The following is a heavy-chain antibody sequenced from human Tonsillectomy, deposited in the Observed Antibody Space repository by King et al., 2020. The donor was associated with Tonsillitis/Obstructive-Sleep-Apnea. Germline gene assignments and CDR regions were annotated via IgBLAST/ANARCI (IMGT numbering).Heavy chain of an antibody. CDR2: IYLDDDK. CDR1: GVSLSTSGVG. J-gene: IGHJ4*02. Sequence: TFKESGPTLVKPTQTLTLTCTFSGVSLSTSGVGVGWIRQPPGKALGWLSLIYLDDDKRYSPSLKSRRTITKGTSKNQVVLNMTNMDPVDTATYYCAHSLHYTLGLWGQGTLVTVSS. V-gene: IGHV2-5*02. D-gene: IGHD2-2*02. CDR3: AHSLHYTLGL.